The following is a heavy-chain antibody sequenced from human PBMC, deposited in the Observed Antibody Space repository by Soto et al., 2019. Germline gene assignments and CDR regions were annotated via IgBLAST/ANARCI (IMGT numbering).Heavy chain of an antibody. D-gene: IGHD2-8*01. V-gene: IGHV1-46*01. Sequence: ASVRVSSKASVYTFTSSYMPWVRQAPGQGLEWMGIINPSGGSTNYAQKLQGRVAMTRDTSTSTVYMELNSLRSEDTAVYYCARPPYPGCINAVCYPLDYWGQGTLVT. J-gene: IGHJ4*02. CDR1: VYTFTSSY. CDR2: INPSGGST. CDR3: ARPPYPGCINAVCYPLDY.